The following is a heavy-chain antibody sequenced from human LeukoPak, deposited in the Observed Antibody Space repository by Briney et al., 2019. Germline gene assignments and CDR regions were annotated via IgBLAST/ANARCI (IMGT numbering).Heavy chain of an antibody. Sequence: GGSLRLSCAASGFTFSSYAMHWVRQAPGKGLEYVSAISSNGGSTYYANSVKGRFAIFRDNSKNTLYPQMGSLRAEDMAVYYCAREMGYCSSTSCPTDYWGQGTLVTVSS. CDR1: GFTFSSYA. J-gene: IGHJ4*02. D-gene: IGHD2-2*01. V-gene: IGHV3-64*01. CDR3: AREMGYCSSTSCPTDY. CDR2: ISSNGGST.